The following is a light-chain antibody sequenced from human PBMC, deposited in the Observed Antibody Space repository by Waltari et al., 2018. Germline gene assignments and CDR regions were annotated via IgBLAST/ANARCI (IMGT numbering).Light chain of an antibody. Sequence: VLTQSPGTLSLSPGERATLSCRASQSLTKNYLAWYQQKPGKAHSLIIYGASSRAAGIADRFSGRGSGTDVTLTISRLEPEYFAVYYCQQYGSSVMYTFGQGTKLEIK. V-gene: IGKV3-20*01. CDR3: QQYGSSVMYT. J-gene: IGKJ2*01. CDR2: GAS. CDR1: QSLTKNY.